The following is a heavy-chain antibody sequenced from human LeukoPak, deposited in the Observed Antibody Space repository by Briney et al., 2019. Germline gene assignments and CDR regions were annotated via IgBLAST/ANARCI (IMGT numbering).Heavy chain of an antibody. CDR2: IYFSGST. Sequence: SETLSLTCTVSGGSISSHHWSWIRQSPGKGLEWIGYIYFSGSTKYNPSLKSRALMSLDKSKNQFSLKLTSVTAADTAVYFCARESLRPSSDPWFDPWGQGTLVTVSS. CDR1: GGSISSHH. CDR3: ARESLRPSSDPWFDP. V-gene: IGHV4-59*11. J-gene: IGHJ5*02.